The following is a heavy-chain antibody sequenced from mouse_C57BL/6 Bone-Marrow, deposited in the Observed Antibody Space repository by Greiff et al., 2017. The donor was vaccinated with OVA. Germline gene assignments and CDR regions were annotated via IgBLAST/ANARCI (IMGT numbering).Heavy chain of an antibody. Sequence: VQLQQSGAELVKPGASVKLSCTASGFNIKDYYMHWLKQRSEQGLEWIGRIDPEDGETNYSPKFQGQASITADTSSNTSYLQLSSVTSEDTAGDDCARYGYCRYFDVWGTGTTVTVSS. D-gene: IGHD2-2*01. J-gene: IGHJ1*03. CDR3: ARYGYCRYFDV. V-gene: IGHV14-2*01. CDR1: GFNIKDYY. CDR2: IDPEDGET.